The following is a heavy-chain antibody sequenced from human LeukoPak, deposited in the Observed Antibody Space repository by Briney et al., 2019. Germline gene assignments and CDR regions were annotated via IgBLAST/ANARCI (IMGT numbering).Heavy chain of an antibody. V-gene: IGHV4-30-4*01. CDR3: ARVPLYYYDDPGTTD. CDR1: GGSISSGDYY. Sequence: SETLSLTCTVSGGSISSGDYYWSWIRQPPGKGLEWIGYIYYSGSTYYNPSLKSRVTISVDASKNQFSLKLSSVTAADTAVYYCARVPLYYYDDPGTTDWGQGTLVTVSS. D-gene: IGHD3-22*01. CDR2: IYYSGST. J-gene: IGHJ4*02.